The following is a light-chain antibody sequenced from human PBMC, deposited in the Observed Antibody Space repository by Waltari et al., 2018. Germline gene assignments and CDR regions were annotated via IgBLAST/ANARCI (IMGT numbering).Light chain of an antibody. J-gene: IGLJ3*02. CDR1: ALPKQY. V-gene: IGLV3-25*03. Sequence: SYELTQPPSVSVSPGQTARITCSGDALPKQYAHWYQQKPGQAPVMVIYKDNERPSGIPGRFSGSSSGTTVTLTISGVQAEDEADYYCQSADSSGTWVFGGGTNLTVL. CDR3: QSADSSGTWV. CDR2: KDN.